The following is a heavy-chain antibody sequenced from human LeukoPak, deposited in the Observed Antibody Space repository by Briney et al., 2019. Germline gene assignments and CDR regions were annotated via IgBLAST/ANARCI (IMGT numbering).Heavy chain of an antibody. D-gene: IGHD4-11*01. CDR3: ARTEYSNPNLYYYYMDV. V-gene: IGHV4-39*01. CDR2: IYYSGST. J-gene: IGHJ6*03. CDR1: GGSISSSSYY. Sequence: SETLSLTCTVSGGSISSSSYYWGWIRQPPGKGLEWIGSIYYSGSTYYNPSLKSRVTISVDTSKNQFSLKLSSVTVAGTAVYYCARTEYSNPNLYYYYMDVWGKGTTVTVSS.